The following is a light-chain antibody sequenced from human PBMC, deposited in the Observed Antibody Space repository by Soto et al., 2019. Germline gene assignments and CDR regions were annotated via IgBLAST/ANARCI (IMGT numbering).Light chain of an antibody. CDR2: EVT. CDR3: KSYTSISTWV. CDR1: SSDVGGYNY. V-gene: IGLV2-14*01. J-gene: IGLJ3*02. Sequence: QSALAQPASVSGSPGQSITISCSGTSSDVGGYNYVSWYQHHPGKAPKLLIYEVTNRPSGGSNRFSGSKSGNTASLTISGLQAEDEAAYYCKSYTSISTWVFGGGTKLTVL.